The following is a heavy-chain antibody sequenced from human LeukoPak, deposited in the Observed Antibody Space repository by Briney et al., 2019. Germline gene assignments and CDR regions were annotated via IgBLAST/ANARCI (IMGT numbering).Heavy chain of an antibody. CDR2: IYHSGST. V-gene: IGHV4-4*02. CDR3: SRTAKYSSGWHAYYYYMDV. CDR1: GGSISSNNW. J-gene: IGHJ6*03. Sequence: SETLSLTCTVSGGSISSNNWWSWVRQPPRKGLEWIGEIYHSGSTNYNPSLKSRVTISVDKSKNHFSLNLSSVTAADTAVYYCSRTAKYSSGWHAYYYYMDVWGKGTTVTVSS. D-gene: IGHD6-19*01.